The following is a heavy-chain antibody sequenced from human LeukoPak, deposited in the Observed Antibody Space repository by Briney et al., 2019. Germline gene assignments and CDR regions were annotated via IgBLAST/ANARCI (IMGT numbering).Heavy chain of an antibody. CDR1: GFTFSSSW. CDR2: IKEDGSEK. J-gene: IGHJ4*02. CDR3: ARVPGVPSLDY. Sequence: GGSLRLSCAASGFTFSSSWMGWVRQAPGKGLEWVANIKEDGSEKYYVDSVKGRFTISRDSAKNSLYLQMNSLRAEDTAVYYCARVPGVPSLDYWGQGTLVTVSS. V-gene: IGHV3-7*01. D-gene: IGHD7-27*01.